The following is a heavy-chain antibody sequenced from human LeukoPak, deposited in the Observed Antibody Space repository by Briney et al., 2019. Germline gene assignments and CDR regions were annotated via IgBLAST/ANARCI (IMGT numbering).Heavy chain of an antibody. J-gene: IGHJ4*02. CDR1: GFTFNNYA. V-gene: IGHV3-23*01. CDR2: ISGSGGST. D-gene: IGHD6-13*01. CDR3: AKSLTSYSSSWPDY. Sequence: GGSLRLSCAASGFTFNNYAMSWVRQAPGKGLEWVSAISGSGGSTYYADSVKGRFTISRDYSKNTLYLQMNSLRAEDTAVYYCAKSLTSYSSSWPDYWGQGTLVTVSS.